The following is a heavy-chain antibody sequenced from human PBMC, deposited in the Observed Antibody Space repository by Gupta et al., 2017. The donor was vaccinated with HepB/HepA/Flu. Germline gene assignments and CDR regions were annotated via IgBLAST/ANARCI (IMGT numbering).Heavy chain of an antibody. CDR1: GYSFTSYW. CDR2: IYPGDSDT. J-gene: IGHJ4*02. V-gene: IGHV5-51*01. CDR3: ARRALYSSSCFDY. D-gene: IGHD6-13*01. Sequence: EVQLVQSGAEVKKPGESLKISCKGSGYSFTSYWIGWVRQMPGKGLEWMGIIYPGDSDTRYSPSFQGQVTISADKSISTAYLQWNSLQASDTAMYYCARRALYSSSCFDYWGQGTLVTVSS.